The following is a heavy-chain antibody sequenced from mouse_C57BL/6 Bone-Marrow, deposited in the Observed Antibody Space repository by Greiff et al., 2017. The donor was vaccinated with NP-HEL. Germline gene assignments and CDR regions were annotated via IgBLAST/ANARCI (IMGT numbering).Heavy chain of an antibody. Sequence: VQLQQPGAELVKPGASVKVSCKASGYTFTSYWMHWVKQRPGQGLEWIGRLHPSDSDTNYNQKFKGKATLTVDKSSSTAYMQLSSLTSEDSAVYYCAILGGLRLLFAYWGQGTLVTVSA. V-gene: IGHV1-74*01. CDR2: LHPSDSDT. D-gene: IGHD3-2*02. J-gene: IGHJ3*01. CDR1: GYTFTSYW. CDR3: AILGGLRLLFAY.